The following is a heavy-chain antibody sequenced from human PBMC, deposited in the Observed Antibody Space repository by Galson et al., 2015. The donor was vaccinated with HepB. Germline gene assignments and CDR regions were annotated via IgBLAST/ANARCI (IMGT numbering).Heavy chain of an antibody. J-gene: IGHJ3*02. CDR2: IIPIFGTA. V-gene: IGHV1-69*13. CDR1: GGTFSSYA. Sequence: SVKVSCKASGGTFSSYAISWVRQAPGQGLEWMGGIIPIFGTANYAQKFQGRVTITADESTSTAYMELSSLRSEDTAVYYCAADFLSGHGLRGAFDIWGQGTMVTVSS. D-gene: IGHD3-3*01. CDR3: AADFLSGHGLRGAFDI.